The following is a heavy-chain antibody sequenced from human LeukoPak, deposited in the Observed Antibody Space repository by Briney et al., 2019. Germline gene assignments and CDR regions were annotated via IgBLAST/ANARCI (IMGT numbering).Heavy chain of an antibody. CDR1: GGSISSGDYY. CDR2: MYYSGST. V-gene: IGHV4-30-4*08. CDR3: ARPYYYDSRIDP. Sequence: TLSLTCTVSGGSISSGDYYWSWIRQPPGKGLEWIGYMYYSGSTYYNPSLKSRVTISVDTSKNQFSLKLSSVTTADTAVYYCARPYYYDSRIDPWRQGTLVTVSS. J-gene: IGHJ5*02. D-gene: IGHD3-22*01.